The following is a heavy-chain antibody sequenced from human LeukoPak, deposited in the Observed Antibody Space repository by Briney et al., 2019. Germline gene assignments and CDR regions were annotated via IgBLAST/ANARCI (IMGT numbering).Heavy chain of an antibody. CDR2: IYFSGST. V-gene: IGHV4-59*01. D-gene: IGHD2-2*01. Sequence: SETLSLTCTVSGGSISSYYWSWIRQSPGKGLEWIGNIYFSGSTNYNPSLKSRVTISIDTSKNQFSLKLSSVTAADTAVYYCARDGAGAAAMDYYYYYMDVWGKGTTVTVSS. J-gene: IGHJ6*03. CDR1: GGSISSYY. CDR3: ARDGAGAAAMDYYYYYMDV.